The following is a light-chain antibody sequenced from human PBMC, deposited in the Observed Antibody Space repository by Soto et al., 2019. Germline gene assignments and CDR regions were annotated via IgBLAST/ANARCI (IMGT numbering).Light chain of an antibody. CDR2: GAS. J-gene: IGKJ2*01. CDR1: PSVRDSR. V-gene: IGKV3-20*01. CDR3: QQYGVPPMYT. Sequence: EIVLTQSPGTLSLSPGLRATLSCRASPSVRDSRLAWYQQKPGQGPRLLIYGASSRVTGIPDKFSVSGSGTDFTLTSTKLEPEDFAVYYCQQYGVPPMYTFCQGTKLEVK.